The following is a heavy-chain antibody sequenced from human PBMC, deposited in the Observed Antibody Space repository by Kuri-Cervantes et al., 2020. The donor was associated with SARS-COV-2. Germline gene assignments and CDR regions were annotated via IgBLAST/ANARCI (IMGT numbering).Heavy chain of an antibody. D-gene: IGHD3-10*01. CDR3: ARGEGIPVCSALEDEYFHH. CDR1: GTSVSSVDYS. Sequence: WAVAGTSVSSVDYSWSWIRQHPQRGLERLGNIYNGRTTFYNPSLKRRVTMAVDTSNNQFSLRLSSVTAADTANYYCARGEGIPVCSALEDEYFHHWGQGTVVTVSS. V-gene: IGHV4-31*11. J-gene: IGHJ1*01. CDR2: IYNGRTT.